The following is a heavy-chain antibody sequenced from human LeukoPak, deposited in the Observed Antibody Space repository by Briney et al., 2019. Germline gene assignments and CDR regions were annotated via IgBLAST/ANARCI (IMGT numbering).Heavy chain of an antibody. V-gene: IGHV4-39*01. D-gene: IGHD2-2*01. Sequence: SETLSLTCTVSGGSISSSSYYWGWIRQPPGKGLEWVGSIYYSGSTYYNPSLKSRVTISVDTSKNQFFLKLSSVTAADTAVYYCARTLHCSSTSCYWIYWFDPWGQGTLVTVSS. CDR2: IYYSGST. J-gene: IGHJ5*02. CDR1: GGSISSSSYY. CDR3: ARTLHCSSTSCYWIYWFDP.